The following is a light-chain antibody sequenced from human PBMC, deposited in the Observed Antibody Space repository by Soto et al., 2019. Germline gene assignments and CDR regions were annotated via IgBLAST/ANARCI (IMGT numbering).Light chain of an antibody. CDR3: SSYTSSSPLV. J-gene: IGLJ2*01. V-gene: IGLV2-14*01. CDR1: NSDIGGYNS. CDR2: GVT. Sequence: QLVLTQPASVSGSPGQSITISCTGSNSDIGGYNSVSWYQQHPGKAPKLLIFGVTNRPSGVSDRFSGSKSGNTASLTIAALQAEDEADYYCSSYTSSSPLVFGGGTELTVL.